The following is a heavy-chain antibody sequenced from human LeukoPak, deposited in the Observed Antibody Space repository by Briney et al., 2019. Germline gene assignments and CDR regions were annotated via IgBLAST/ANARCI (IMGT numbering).Heavy chain of an antibody. V-gene: IGHV3-23*01. D-gene: IGHD2-15*01. CDR3: AKNGDRGAYCTGGTCYPYFYYYMDV. J-gene: IGHJ6*03. CDR2: IRPSGDNT. Sequence: GGALRLSCAASGFTFSSYDMTWVRQAPGRGLEWVSSIRPSGDNTYYGDSVKGRFTISTDNSKNTVYLQMNNMRVDDTAVYYCAKNGDRGAYCTGGTCYPYFYYYMDVWGKGTTVTI. CDR1: GFTFSSYD.